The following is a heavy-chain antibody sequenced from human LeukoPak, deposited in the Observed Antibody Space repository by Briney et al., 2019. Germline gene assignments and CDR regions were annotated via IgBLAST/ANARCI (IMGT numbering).Heavy chain of an antibody. V-gene: IGHV1-2*02. Sequence: GASVKVSCKASGYTFTGYYMHWVRQAPGQGLEWMGWINPNSGGTNYAQKLQGRVTMTTDTSTSTAYMELSRLRSDDTAVYYCARDPTPIYMVPEDTWFDPWGQGTLVTVSS. CDR2: INPNSGGT. J-gene: IGHJ5*02. CDR3: ARDPTPIYMVPEDTWFDP. CDR1: GYTFTGYY. D-gene: IGHD3-10*01.